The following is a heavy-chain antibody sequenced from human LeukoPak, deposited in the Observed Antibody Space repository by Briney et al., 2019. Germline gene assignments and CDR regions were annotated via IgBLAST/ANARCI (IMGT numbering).Heavy chain of an antibody. CDR1: GFTFSSYA. D-gene: IGHD2-15*01. J-gene: IGHJ6*03. CDR3: AKVPCSGGSCYYYYYYMDV. CDR2: ISGSGGST. Sequence: GSLRLSCAASGFTFSSYAMSWVRQAPEKGLEWVSAISGSGGSTYYADSVKGRFTISRDNSKNTLYLQMNSLRAEDTAVYYCAKVPCSGGSCYYYYYYMDVWGKGTTVTVSS. V-gene: IGHV3-23*01.